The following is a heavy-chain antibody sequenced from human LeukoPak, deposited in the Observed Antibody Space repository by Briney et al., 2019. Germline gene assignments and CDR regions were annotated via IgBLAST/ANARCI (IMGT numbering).Heavy chain of an antibody. Sequence: PGGSLRLSCAASGFTFTSHAMSWVCQAPGKGLEWVSIISGSGDSTYYADSVKGRFTISRDNSKNTLYLQMNSLRADDTAVYYCAKESGYDVDFDYWGQGTLVTVSS. D-gene: IGHD5-12*01. CDR3: AKESGYDVDFDY. V-gene: IGHV3-23*01. J-gene: IGHJ4*02. CDR2: ISGSGDST. CDR1: GFTFTSHA.